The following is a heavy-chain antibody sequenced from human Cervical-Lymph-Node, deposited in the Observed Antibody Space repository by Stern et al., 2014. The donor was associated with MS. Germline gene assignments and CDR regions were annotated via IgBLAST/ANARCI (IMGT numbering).Heavy chain of an antibody. Sequence: MQLVESGPGVVKPSQTLSLTCTVTGGSLTSGGYFWNWVRQYPGKGLEWIGFLSYSGTTSYSASLKGRISISVDTSKNQFSLKLKYVTAADTAIYFCARDDRSRFTDWGQGTLVTVSS. CDR2: LSYSGTT. CDR1: GGSLTSGGYF. CDR3: ARDDRSRFTD. V-gene: IGHV4-31*03. D-gene: IGHD1-14*01. J-gene: IGHJ4*02.